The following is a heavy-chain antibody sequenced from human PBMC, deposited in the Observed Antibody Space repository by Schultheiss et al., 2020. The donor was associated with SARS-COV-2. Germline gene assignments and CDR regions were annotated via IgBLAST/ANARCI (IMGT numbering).Heavy chain of an antibody. CDR2: ISGSGSTI. V-gene: IGHV3-48*04. D-gene: IGHD3-10*01. CDR1: GFTFSSYA. Sequence: GGSLRLSCAASGFTFSSYAMSWVRQAPGKGLEWVSAISGSGSTIYYADSVKGRFTISRDNAKNSLYLQMNSLRAEDTAVYYCARVTEYYGSGTIYYYYGMDVWGQGTTVTVSS. J-gene: IGHJ6*02. CDR3: ARVTEYYGSGTIYYYYGMDV.